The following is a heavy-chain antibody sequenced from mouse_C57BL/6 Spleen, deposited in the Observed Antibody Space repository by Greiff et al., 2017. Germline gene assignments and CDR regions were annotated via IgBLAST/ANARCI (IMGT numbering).Heavy chain of an antibody. CDR1: GYTFTSYW. D-gene: IGHD1-1*01. Sequence: VKLQQPGAELVKPGASVKLSCKASGYTFTSYWMHWVKQRPGQGLEWIGMIHPNSGSTNYNEKFKSKATLTVDKSSSTAYMQLSSLTSEDSAVYYCARSSSPYYAMDYWGQGTSVTVSS. V-gene: IGHV1-64*01. CDR3: ARSSSPYYAMDY. CDR2: IHPNSGST. J-gene: IGHJ4*01.